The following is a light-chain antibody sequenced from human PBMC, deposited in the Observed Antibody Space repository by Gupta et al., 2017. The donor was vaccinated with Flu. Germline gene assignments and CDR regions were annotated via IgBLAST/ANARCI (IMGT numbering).Light chain of an antibody. J-gene: IGLJ1*01. Sequence: IFRVNNRPSGVSNRFSASKSGNTASLTISGLQAEDETDYYCSSYTSSNTHVFVTGTKVTVL. V-gene: IGLV2-14*03. CDR3: SSYTSSNTHV. CDR2: RVN.